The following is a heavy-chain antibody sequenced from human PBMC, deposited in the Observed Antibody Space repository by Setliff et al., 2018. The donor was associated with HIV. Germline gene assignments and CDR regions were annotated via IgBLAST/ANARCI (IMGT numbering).Heavy chain of an antibody. J-gene: IGHJ6*02. CDR3: TRKLAPGHGMDV. V-gene: IGHV3-72*01. CDR2: TRNKANGYIT. D-gene: IGHD3-3*02. CDR1: GFTFSDIE. Sequence: GGSLRLSCGASGFTFSDIEMNWVRQAPGKGLEWVGRTRNKANGYITEYGASVQGRFTISRDNSKDSLYLQMDSLRVEDTTVYYCTRKLAPGHGMDVWGQGTTVTVSS.